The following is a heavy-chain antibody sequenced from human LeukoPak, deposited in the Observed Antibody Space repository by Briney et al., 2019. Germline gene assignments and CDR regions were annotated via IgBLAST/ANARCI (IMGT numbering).Heavy chain of an antibody. J-gene: IGHJ4*02. Sequence: SETLSLTCTVSGGSISSYYWSWIRQPPGKGLEWIGEINHSGSTDYNPSLKSRVTISVDTSKNQFSLKLSSVTAADTAVYYCARRLSLVDYWGQGTLVTVSS. CDR1: GGSISSYY. CDR3: ARRLSLVDY. CDR2: INHSGST. D-gene: IGHD3-16*01. V-gene: IGHV4-34*01.